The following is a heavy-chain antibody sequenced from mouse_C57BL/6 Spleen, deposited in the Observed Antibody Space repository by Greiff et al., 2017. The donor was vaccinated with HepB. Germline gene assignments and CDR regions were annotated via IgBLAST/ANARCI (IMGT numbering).Heavy chain of an antibody. CDR2: IWTGGGT. D-gene: IGHD1-1*01. J-gene: IGHJ1*03. CDR1: GFSLTSYA. Sequence: QVQLQQSGPGLVAPSQSLSITCTVSGFSLTSYAISWVRQPPGKGLEWLGVIWTGGGTNYNSALKSRLSISKDNSKSQVFLKMNSLQTDDTARYYCARKDSITTVVEAWYFDVWGTGTTVTVSS. CDR3: ARKDSITTVVEAWYFDV. V-gene: IGHV2-9-1*01.